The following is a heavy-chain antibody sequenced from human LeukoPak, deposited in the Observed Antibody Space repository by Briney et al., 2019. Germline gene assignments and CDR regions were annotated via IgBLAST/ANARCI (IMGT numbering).Heavy chain of an antibody. CDR1: GGSISSYY. Sequence: SETLSLTCSVSGGSISSYYWSWIRQSPGKGLEWIASVYSSGDTFYNPSLKSRVTISVDSSKNQFSLKVNSVTAADTAVYYCARADPTARRFWFDYWGQGTLVTVSS. CDR3: ARADPTARRFWFDY. D-gene: IGHD6-6*01. V-gene: IGHV4-59*08. CDR2: VYSSGDT. J-gene: IGHJ4*02.